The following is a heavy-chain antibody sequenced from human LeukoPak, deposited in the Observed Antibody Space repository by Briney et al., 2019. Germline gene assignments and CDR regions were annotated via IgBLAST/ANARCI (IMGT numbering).Heavy chain of an antibody. CDR3: ASDFSY. CDR2: IYTSGST. CDR1: GGSISAGTYY. V-gene: IGHV4-61*02. Sequence: SQTLSLTCTVYGGSISAGTYYWSWIRQPAGKGLEWIGRIYTSGSTNYNPSLKSRVTISVDTSKNQFSLKLSSVTAADTAVYYCASDFSYWGQGILVTVSS. J-gene: IGHJ4*02.